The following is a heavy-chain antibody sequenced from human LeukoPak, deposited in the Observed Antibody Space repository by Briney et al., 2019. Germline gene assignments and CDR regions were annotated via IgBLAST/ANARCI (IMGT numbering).Heavy chain of an antibody. CDR2: VSGSGSTV. CDR1: GFTFGDHI. V-gene: IGHV3-48*01. Sequence: GGSLRLSCAASGFTFGDHIMNWVRQLPGKRLEWVAYVSGSGSTVYYADSVRGRFTVSRDNGKSSLYLQMNSLRVEDTALYYCVRQFASWGQGTLVTVSS. CDR3: VRQFAS. J-gene: IGHJ4*02.